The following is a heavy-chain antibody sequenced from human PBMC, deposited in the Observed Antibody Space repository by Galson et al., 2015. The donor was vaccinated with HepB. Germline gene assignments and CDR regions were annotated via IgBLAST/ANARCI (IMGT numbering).Heavy chain of an antibody. V-gene: IGHV3-7*05. CDR3: ARDYSYSAFDS. J-gene: IGHJ4*02. Sequence: SLRLSCAASRFSMSAYWMNWVRQAPGKGLEWLATINGDGSDTFHVASVRGRFTISRDTAKSSLSLQMNSLRAEDTAVYYCARDYSYSAFDSWGQGTLVSVSS. CDR1: RFSMSAYW. D-gene: IGHD4/OR15-4a*01. CDR2: INGDGSDT.